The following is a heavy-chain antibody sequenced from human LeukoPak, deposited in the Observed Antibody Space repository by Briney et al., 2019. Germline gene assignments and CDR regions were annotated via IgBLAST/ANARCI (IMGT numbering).Heavy chain of an antibody. D-gene: IGHD6-19*01. J-gene: IGHJ6*02. V-gene: IGHV1-58*02. CDR1: GFTFTSSA. CDR2: IVVGSGNT. CDR3: AADSSGSDYCYGMDD. Sequence: SVNLSCTASGFTFTSSAMQWVRQARGQRLEWIGWIVVGSGNTNYAQKFQERVTITRDMSTSTAYMELSSLRSEDTAVYYCAADSSGSDYCYGMDDWGQGSTVTVSS.